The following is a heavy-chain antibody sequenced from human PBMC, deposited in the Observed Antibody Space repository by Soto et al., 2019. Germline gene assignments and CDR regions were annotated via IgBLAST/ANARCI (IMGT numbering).Heavy chain of an antibody. V-gene: IGHV4-30-4*01. Sequence: QVQLQESGPGLVKPSQTLSLTCIVSGVSISSGDDYWTWIRQPPGKGLEWIGYIYSSGNTDSNPSXXSXVXXSSDTSKNQFSLKLTSVTAADTAVYYCARGGAYDYWGQGALVTVSS. J-gene: IGHJ4*02. CDR3: ARGGAYDY. CDR2: IYSSGNT. CDR1: GVSISSGDDY. D-gene: IGHD3-16*01.